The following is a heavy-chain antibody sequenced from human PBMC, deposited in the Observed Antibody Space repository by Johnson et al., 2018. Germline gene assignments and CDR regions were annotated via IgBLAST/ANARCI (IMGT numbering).Heavy chain of an antibody. CDR2: IKSRSDGGTA. Sequence: VQLVQSGGGLVQPGDSLTLSCAASGLSFNKAWMTWIRQVPGKGLEWVGLIKSRSDGGTADYAASVNGRFTISRDDSKDKLYLQMTFLKTEDSAVYYWNTWAEVAVDGVSDNWGQGTLVTVSS. CDR1: GLSFNKAW. CDR3: NTWAEVAVDGVSDN. J-gene: IGHJ4*02. V-gene: IGHV3-15*07. D-gene: IGHD6-19*01.